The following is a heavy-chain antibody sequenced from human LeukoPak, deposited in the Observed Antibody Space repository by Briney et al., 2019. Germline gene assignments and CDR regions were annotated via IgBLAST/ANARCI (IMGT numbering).Heavy chain of an antibody. CDR1: GGSFSGYY. J-gene: IGHJ4*02. CDR3: ARLYDFWSGSSSSRGYYFDY. D-gene: IGHD3-3*01. CDR2: IYYSGST. V-gene: IGHV4-34*01. Sequence: PSETLSLTCAVYGGSFSGYYWSWIRQPPGKGLEWIGSIYYSGSTYYNPSLKSRVTISVDTSKNQFSLKLSSVTAADTAVYYCARLYDFWSGSSSSRGYYFDYWGQGTLVTVSS.